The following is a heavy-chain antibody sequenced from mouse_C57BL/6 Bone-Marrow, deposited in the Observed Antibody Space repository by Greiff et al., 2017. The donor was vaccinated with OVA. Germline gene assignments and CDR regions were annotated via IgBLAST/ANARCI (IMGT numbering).Heavy chain of an antibody. Sequence: EVKLMESGGGLVQPGESLKLSCESNEYAFPSHDMSWVRKTPAKRLELVAAINSDGGSTYYPDTMERRFIISRDNTKKTLYLQMSSVRSEDTALYDCARQGLTFFDYWGQGTTLTVSS. D-gene: IGHD4-1*01. CDR3: ARQGLTFFDY. CDR2: INSDGGST. J-gene: IGHJ2*01. V-gene: IGHV5-2*01. CDR1: EYAFPSHD.